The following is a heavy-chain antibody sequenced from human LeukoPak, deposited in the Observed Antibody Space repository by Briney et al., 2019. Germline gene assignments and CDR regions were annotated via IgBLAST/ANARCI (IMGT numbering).Heavy chain of an antibody. V-gene: IGHV4-34*01. D-gene: IGHD3-3*01. Sequence: SETLSLTCAVYGGSFSGYYWSWIRQPPGKGLEWIGEINHSGSTNYNPSLKSRVTISVDTSKNQFSLKLSSVTAAGTAVYYCARGYYDFWSGYYTPHMDVWGKGTTVTVSS. CDR1: GGSFSGYY. J-gene: IGHJ6*03. CDR2: INHSGST. CDR3: ARGYYDFWSGYYTPHMDV.